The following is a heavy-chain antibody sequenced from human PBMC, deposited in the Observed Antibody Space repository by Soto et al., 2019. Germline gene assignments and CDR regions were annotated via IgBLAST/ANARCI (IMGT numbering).Heavy chain of an antibody. V-gene: IGHV3-11*01. CDR1: GFRLGDYF. Sequence: QVQLAESGGGSVKPGGSLRLSCVASGFRLGDYFMSWIRQAPGQGLERVAYMSFSGNTINYAHSVHGRFTISRDNAKNSLYLQMNSLRAEDTAVYYCARQELEHRIFHYYWGQGSPVTVSA. J-gene: IGHJ4*02. CDR2: MSFSGNTI. D-gene: IGHD1-1*01. CDR3: ARQELEHRIFHYY.